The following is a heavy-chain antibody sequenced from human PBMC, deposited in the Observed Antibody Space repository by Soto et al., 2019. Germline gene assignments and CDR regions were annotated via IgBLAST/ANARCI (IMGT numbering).Heavy chain of an antibody. CDR3: ARSQGSSTSLEIYYYYYYGMDV. CDR1: GGTFSSYA. V-gene: IGHV1-69*01. CDR2: IIPISGTA. J-gene: IGHJ6*02. D-gene: IGHD2-2*01. Sequence: QVQLVQSGAEVKKPGSSVKVSCKASGGTFSSYAISWVRLAPGQGLEWMGGIIPISGTANYAQKFQGRVTITADESTSTAYMELSSLRSEDTAVYYCARSQGSSTSLEIYYYYYYGMDVWGQGTPVTVSS.